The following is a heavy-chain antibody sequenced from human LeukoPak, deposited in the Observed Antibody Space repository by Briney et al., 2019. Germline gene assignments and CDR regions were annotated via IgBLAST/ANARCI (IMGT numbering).Heavy chain of an antibody. CDR1: GGTFSRYD. CDR2: IIPIFGTP. CDR3: ARGWLAETTVVTPYNY. J-gene: IGHJ4*02. Sequence: SVKVSCKASGGTFSRYDISWVRQAPGQGLGWMGGIIPIFGTPNYAQKFQGRVTITADESTSTAYMELSSLRSEDTAVYYCARGWLAETTVVTPYNYWGQGTLATVSS. D-gene: IGHD4-23*01. V-gene: IGHV1-69*13.